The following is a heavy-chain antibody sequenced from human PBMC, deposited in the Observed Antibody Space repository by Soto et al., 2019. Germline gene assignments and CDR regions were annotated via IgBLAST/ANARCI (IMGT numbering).Heavy chain of an antibody. CDR3: ARFVLGDCSSTSCSFGRSWYFDL. V-gene: IGHV1-18*01. CDR1: GYTFTSYG. CDR2: ISAYNGNT. D-gene: IGHD2-2*01. J-gene: IGHJ2*01. Sequence: QVQLVQSGAEVKKPGASVKVSCKASGYTFTSYGISWVRQAPGQGLEWMGWISAYNGNTNYAQKLQGRVTMTTDTSRSTEYMELRSLRSDDTAVYYCARFVLGDCSSTSCSFGRSWYFDLWGRGTLVTVSS.